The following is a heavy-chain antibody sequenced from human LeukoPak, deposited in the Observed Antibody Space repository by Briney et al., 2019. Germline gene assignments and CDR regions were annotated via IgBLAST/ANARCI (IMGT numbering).Heavy chain of an antibody. D-gene: IGHD5-12*01. J-gene: IGHJ4*02. CDR3: AKDRSQYSGYDYLDY. Sequence: PGGSLRPSCAASGFTFSSYGMHWVRQAPGKGLEWVAFIRYDGSNKYYADSVKGRFTISRDNSKNTLYLQMNSLRAEDTAVYYCAKDRSQYSGYDYLDYWGQGTLVTVSS. V-gene: IGHV3-30*02. CDR2: IRYDGSNK. CDR1: GFTFSSYG.